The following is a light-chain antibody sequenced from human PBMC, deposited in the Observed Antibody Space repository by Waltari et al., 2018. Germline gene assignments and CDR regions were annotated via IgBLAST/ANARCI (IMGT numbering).Light chain of an antibody. Sequence: ETVVTQSPATLSVSPGERATLSCRTSQSIGSKLAWYQQKPGQAPRLLIYGASIWATGIPARFSGSGSETEFALTISSLQSEDFAVYCCQQYNNWPPGTFGQGTKVEI. V-gene: IGKV3-15*01. CDR2: GAS. CDR1: QSIGSK. J-gene: IGKJ1*01. CDR3: QQYNNWPPGT.